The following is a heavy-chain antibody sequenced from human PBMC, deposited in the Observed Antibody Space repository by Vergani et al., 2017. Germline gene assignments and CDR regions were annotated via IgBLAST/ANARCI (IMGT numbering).Heavy chain of an antibody. V-gene: IGHV4-59*01. J-gene: IGHJ3*01. CDR2: IYYSGSP. Sequence: QVQLQESGPGLVKPSETLSLTCTVSGGSISSYYWSWIRQPPGKGLGWIGYIYYSGSPNYNPSLKSRVTIAVDTSKNQFSLEMSSVTAADTAVYYCARARGGVHGAEAFDVWGQGTMVTVSS. CDR3: ARARGGVHGAEAFDV. D-gene: IGHD3-16*01. CDR1: GGSISSYY.